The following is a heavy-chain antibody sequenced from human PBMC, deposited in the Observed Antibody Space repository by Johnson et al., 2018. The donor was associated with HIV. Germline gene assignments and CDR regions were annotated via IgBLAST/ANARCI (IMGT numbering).Heavy chain of an antibody. J-gene: IGHJ3*02. V-gene: IGHV3-9*01. D-gene: IGHD3-3*01. Sequence: VQLVESGGSVVRPGGSLRLSCAGSGFTFDDYAMHWVRQAPGKGLVWISGISWNSGTIGYADSVKGRLTIFRDSAKNSLYLQMNSLRTEDTALYYCAKDQGRFLEWLSAFDIWGQGTMVTVSS. CDR3: AKDQGRFLEWLSAFDI. CDR1: GFTFDDYA. CDR2: ISWNSGTI.